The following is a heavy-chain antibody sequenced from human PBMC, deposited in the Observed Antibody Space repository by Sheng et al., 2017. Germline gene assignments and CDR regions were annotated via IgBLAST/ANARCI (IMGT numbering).Heavy chain of an antibody. J-gene: IGHJ3*02. CDR2: IYSGGST. D-gene: IGHD3-22*01. CDR3: ASLGYYDSSGYSSDPGAFDI. Sequence: EVQLVESGGGLVQPGGSLRLSCAASGFTVSSNYMSWVRQAPGKGLEWVSVIYSGGSTYYADSVKGRFTISRHNSKNTLYLQMNSLRAEDTAVYYCASLGYYDSSGYSSDPGAFDIWGQGTMVTVSS. CDR1: GFTVSSNY. V-gene: IGHV3-53*04.